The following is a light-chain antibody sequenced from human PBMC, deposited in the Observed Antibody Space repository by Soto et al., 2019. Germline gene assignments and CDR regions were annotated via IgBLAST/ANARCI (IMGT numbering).Light chain of an antibody. CDR2: GAS. J-gene: IGKJ2*01. CDR1: QRVSSN. Sequence: EIVMTQSQATLSVSPGERATLSCRASQRVSSNLAWYQQKPGQAPRLLIYGASTRATGIPARFSGSGSGTEFTLTISSLQSEDFAVYYCQQYNNWPPYTIGQGTKLEIK. V-gene: IGKV3-15*01. CDR3: QQYNNWPPYT.